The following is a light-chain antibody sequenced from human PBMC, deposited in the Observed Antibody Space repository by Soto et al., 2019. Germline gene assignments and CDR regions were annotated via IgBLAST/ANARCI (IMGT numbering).Light chain of an antibody. CDR1: SSDVGGYDF. CDR3: SSYTSISTYV. CDR2: DVS. Sequence: QSVLTQPASVSESPGQSITISCTGTSSDVGGYDFVSWYQHHPGKAPRLMIYDVSHRPSGVSDRFSASKSGNTASLTISGLLAEDEADYYCSSYTSISTYVFGTGTQLTVL. V-gene: IGLV2-14*03. J-gene: IGLJ1*01.